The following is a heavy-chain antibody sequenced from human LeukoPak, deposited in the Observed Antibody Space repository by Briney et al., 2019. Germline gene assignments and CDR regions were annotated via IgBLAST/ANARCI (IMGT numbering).Heavy chain of an antibody. D-gene: IGHD3/OR15-3a*01. Sequence: SETLSLTCTVSGGSISSYYWSWIRQPPGKGLEWIGYIYYSGSTNYNPSLKSRVTISVDTSKNQLSLKLSSVTAADTAVYYCARHAGWTLELRDAFDIWGQGTMVTVSS. V-gene: IGHV4-59*08. CDR1: GGSISSYY. CDR2: IYYSGST. J-gene: IGHJ3*02. CDR3: ARHAGWTLELRDAFDI.